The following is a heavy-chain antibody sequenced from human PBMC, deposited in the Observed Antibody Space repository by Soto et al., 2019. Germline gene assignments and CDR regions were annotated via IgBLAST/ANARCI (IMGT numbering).Heavy chain of an antibody. Sequence: QVQLVQSGAEVKKPGASVKVSCKASGYTFTSYGISWVRQAPGQGLEWMGWISAYNGNTNYAQKLQGRVTMTTDTSTSTAYMELRSLTSDDTAVYYCARVREYCSSTSCYTFDYWGQGTLVTVSS. V-gene: IGHV1-18*01. J-gene: IGHJ4*02. CDR3: ARVREYCSSTSCYTFDY. CDR2: ISAYNGNT. D-gene: IGHD2-2*02. CDR1: GYTFTSYG.